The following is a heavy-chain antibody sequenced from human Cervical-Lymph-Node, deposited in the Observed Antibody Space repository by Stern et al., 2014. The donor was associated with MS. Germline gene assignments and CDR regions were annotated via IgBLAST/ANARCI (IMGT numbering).Heavy chain of an antibody. CDR1: GYTFTSYW. V-gene: IGHV5-51*01. CDR2: IFPGGFDI. J-gene: IGHJ4*02. CDR3: ARQRYFDY. Sequence: VQLVQSGPEVKRPGESLKISCQASGYTFTSYWIGWVRQMPGKGLEWIAIIFPGGFDIRYSPSFQGQVTIPADKSSSPAYLQWNNLKASDTAIYYCARQRYFDYWGQGTLVTVSS.